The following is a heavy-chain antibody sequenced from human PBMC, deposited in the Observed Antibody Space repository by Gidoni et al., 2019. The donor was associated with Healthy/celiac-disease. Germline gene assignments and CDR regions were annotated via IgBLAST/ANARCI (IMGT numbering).Heavy chain of an antibody. CDR2: ISGSGGST. Sequence: EVQLLESGGGLVQPGGSLRLSCAASGFTFSSYAMSWVRQAPGKGLEWVSAISGSGGSTYYADSVKGRFTISRDNSKNTLYLQMNSLRAEDTAVYYCAKPQLPSQYSSSPFDYWGQGTLVTVSS. V-gene: IGHV3-23*01. J-gene: IGHJ4*02. D-gene: IGHD6-6*01. CDR3: AKPQLPSQYSSSPFDY. CDR1: GFTFSSYA.